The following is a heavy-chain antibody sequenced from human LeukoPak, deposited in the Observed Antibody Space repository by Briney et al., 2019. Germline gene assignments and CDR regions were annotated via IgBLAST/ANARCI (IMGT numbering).Heavy chain of an antibody. CDR3: ARGPDIVVVVAASENWFDP. D-gene: IGHD2-15*01. CDR2: IKQDGSEK. CDR1: GFTFSSYW. J-gene: IGHJ5*02. V-gene: IGHV3-7*01. Sequence: PGGSLRLSCAASGFTFSSYWMSWVRQAPGKGLEWVANIKQDGSEKYYVDSVKGRFTISRDNAKNSLYLQMNSLRAEDTAVYYCARGPDIVVVVAASENWFDPWGQGTLVTVSS.